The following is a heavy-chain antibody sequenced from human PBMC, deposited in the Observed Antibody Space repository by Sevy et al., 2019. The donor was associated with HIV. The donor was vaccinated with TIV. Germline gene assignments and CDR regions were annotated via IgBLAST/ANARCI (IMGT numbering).Heavy chain of an antibody. J-gene: IGHJ4*02. CDR1: GGSITSLY. V-gene: IGHV4-59*08. D-gene: IGHD1-26*01. CDR3: AGENAWGRGYS. Sequence: SETLSLTCTVSGGSITSLYWNWIRQPPGKGLEWIANIYYNGHINYNPSLKSRVTLSLDTSKNHCSLRLSTVTDADTAMYYCAGENAWGRGYSWGQGTLVTVSS. CDR2: IYYNGHI.